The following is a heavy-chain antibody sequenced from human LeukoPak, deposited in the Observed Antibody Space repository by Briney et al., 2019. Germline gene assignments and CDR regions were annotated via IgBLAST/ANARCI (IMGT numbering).Heavy chain of an antibody. CDR2: INPNSGGT. Sequence: ASVKVSCKASGYTFTGYYMHWVRQAPGQGLEWMGWINPNSGGTNYAQKFQGRVTMTRDTSISTAYMELSRLRSDDTAVYYCARERGFGELLHFDYWGQETLVTVSS. J-gene: IGHJ4*02. CDR1: GYTFTGYY. V-gene: IGHV1-2*02. CDR3: ARERGFGELLHFDY. D-gene: IGHD3-10*01.